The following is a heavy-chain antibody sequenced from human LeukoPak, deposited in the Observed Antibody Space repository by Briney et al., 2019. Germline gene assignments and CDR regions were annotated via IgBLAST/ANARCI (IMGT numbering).Heavy chain of an antibody. Sequence: PGGSLRLSCAASGFTFSSYAMSWVRQAPGKGLEWVSAISGSGGSTYYADSVKGRFTISRDNAKNSLYLQMNSLRAEDTAVYYCARERDGYNYGYYFDYWGQGTLVTVSS. J-gene: IGHJ4*02. V-gene: IGHV3-23*01. CDR2: ISGSGGST. D-gene: IGHD5-24*01. CDR3: ARERDGYNYGYYFDY. CDR1: GFTFSSYA.